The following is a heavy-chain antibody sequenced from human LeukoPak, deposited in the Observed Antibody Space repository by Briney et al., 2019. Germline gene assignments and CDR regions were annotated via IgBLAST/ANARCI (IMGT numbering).Heavy chain of an antibody. Sequence: SETLSLTCTVSGGSISSGSYYWSWIRQPAGKGLEWIGRIYTSGSTNYNPSLKSRVTISVDTSKNQFSLKLSSVTAADTAVYYCARDRAGYDILTGYYKPVRDAFDIWGQGTMVTVSS. D-gene: IGHD3-9*01. V-gene: IGHV4-61*02. CDR1: GGSISSGSYY. J-gene: IGHJ3*02. CDR2: IYTSGST. CDR3: ARDRAGYDILTGYYKPVRDAFDI.